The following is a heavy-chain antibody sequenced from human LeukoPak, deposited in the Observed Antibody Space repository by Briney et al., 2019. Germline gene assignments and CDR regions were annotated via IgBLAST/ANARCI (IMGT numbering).Heavy chain of an antibody. CDR3: ASIQDYGGWYYFDY. J-gene: IGHJ4*02. V-gene: IGHV1-2*02. CDR2: INPNSGGT. CDR1: GYTFTGYY. D-gene: IGHD4-23*01. Sequence: AASVKVSCKASGYTFTGYYMHWVRQAPGQGLEWMGWINPNSGGTNYAQKFQGRVTMTRDTSISTAYMELSRLRSDDTAVYYCASIQDYGGWYYFDYWGQGTLVTVSS.